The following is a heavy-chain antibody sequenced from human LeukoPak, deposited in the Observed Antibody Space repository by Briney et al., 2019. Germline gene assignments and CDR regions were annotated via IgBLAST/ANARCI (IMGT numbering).Heavy chain of an antibody. Sequence: SQTLSLTCNVFGGSISNDNYYWSWIRQPPGKGLEWIGYIYHSGSTYYNPSLKSRVTISVDTSKNQFSLKLSSVTAADTAVYYRARWSYSYAFDIWGQGTMVTVSS. CDR3: ARWSYSYAFDI. CDR2: IYHSGST. V-gene: IGHV4-30-4*01. J-gene: IGHJ3*02. D-gene: IGHD1-26*01. CDR1: GGSISNDNYY.